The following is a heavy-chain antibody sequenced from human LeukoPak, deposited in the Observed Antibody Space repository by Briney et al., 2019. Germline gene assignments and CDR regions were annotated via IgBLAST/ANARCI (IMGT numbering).Heavy chain of an antibody. CDR2: INHSGST. D-gene: IGHD3-22*01. J-gene: IGHJ4*02. Sequence: KPSETLSLTCAVYGGSFSGYYWSWIRQPPGKGLEWIGEINHSGSTNYNPSLKSRVTISVDTSKNQFSLKLSSVTAADTAVYYCARENSHDSSGYAPYYFDYWGQGTLVTVSS. CDR1: GGSFSGYY. CDR3: ARENSHDSSGYAPYYFDY. V-gene: IGHV4-34*01.